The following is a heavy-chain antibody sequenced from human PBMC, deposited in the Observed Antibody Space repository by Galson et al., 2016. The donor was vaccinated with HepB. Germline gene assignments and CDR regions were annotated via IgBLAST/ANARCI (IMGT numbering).Heavy chain of an antibody. CDR1: GGSISSYS. CDR2: IYGSGST. CDR3: AREGFGGHEFGY. V-gene: IGHV4-4*07. D-gene: IGHD5-12*01. Sequence: ETLSLTCTVSGGSISSYSWSWIRQPAGKGLEWIGRIYGSGSTYYNPSLKSRVTMSLDTSKSQFSLKLTSVTAADTAVYYCAREGFGGHEFGYWGQGTLATVSS. J-gene: IGHJ4*02.